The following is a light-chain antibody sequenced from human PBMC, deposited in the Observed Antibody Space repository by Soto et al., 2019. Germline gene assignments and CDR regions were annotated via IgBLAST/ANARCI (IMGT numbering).Light chain of an antibody. CDR1: QCVSNND. CDR2: GAS. CDR3: QQYGSSGT. Sequence: DIGLTHSPGTLSLSPGESATLSFSARQCVSNNDLAWYQQNPGQAPRLLIYGASNRATGIPDRFSGSGSGTDFTLTISRLEPEDFAVYYCQQYGSSGTFGQGTRVDIK. V-gene: IGKV3-20*01. J-gene: IGKJ1*01.